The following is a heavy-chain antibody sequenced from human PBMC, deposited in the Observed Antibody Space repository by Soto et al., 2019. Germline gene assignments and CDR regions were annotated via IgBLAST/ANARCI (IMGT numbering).Heavy chain of an antibody. D-gene: IGHD3-16*02. Sequence: QVQLVHSGAEVKETGSSVKVSCKSSGYIFKNYAVTWLRQAPGQGLEWMGRIIAVFGTPDYSQKFRGRVTITADESTSTYYKELRSLTSEGTAVDYSAKHLYDYVGGSYRHWGQGTLVSVSS. J-gene: IGHJ4*02. CDR3: AKHLYDYVGGSYRH. V-gene: IGHV1-69*18. CDR2: IIAVFGTP. CDR1: GYIFKNYA.